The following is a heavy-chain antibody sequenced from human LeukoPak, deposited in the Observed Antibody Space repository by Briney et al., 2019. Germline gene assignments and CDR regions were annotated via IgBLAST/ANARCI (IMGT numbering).Heavy chain of an antibody. J-gene: IGHJ5*02. CDR3: ARPFYSGRRNWFDP. CDR1: GGSFSGCY. Sequence: PSETLSLTCAVYGGSFSGCYWSWIRQPPGKGREWIGEINHSGSTNYNPSLKSRVTISVDTSKNQFSLKLSSVTAADTAVYYCARPFYSGRRNWFDPWGQGTLVTVSS. D-gene: IGHD2-15*01. CDR2: INHSGST. V-gene: IGHV4-34*01.